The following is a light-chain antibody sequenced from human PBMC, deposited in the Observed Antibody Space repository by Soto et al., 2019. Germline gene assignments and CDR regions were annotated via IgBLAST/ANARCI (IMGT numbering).Light chain of an antibody. CDR2: DVR. CDR1: SSDVGGYNY. Sequence: QSVLTQPASVSGSPGQSITISCTGTSSDVGGYNYVSWYQQHPGKAPKLMIYDVRNRASGASNRFAGSKSGTTASLTSSGLQAEDEADYYCTSYTSSSTLYVFRTGTKLTVL. J-gene: IGLJ1*01. V-gene: IGLV2-14*01. CDR3: TSYTSSSTLYV.